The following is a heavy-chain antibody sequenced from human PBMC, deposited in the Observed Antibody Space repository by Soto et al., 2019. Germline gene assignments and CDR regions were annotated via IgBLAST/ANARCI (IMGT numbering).Heavy chain of an antibody. J-gene: IGHJ6*02. V-gene: IGHV3-21*01. CDR3: ARDYFDWLSDYYGKDV. CDR2: ISGSSSYI. Sequence: EVPLVESGGGLVKPGGSLRLSCAASGFTFSTYSMNWVRQAPGKGLEWVSSISGSSSYIYYADSVKGRFTISRDNAKNSLYLQMNSLRAEDTAVYYCARDYFDWLSDYYGKDVWGQGTTVTVSS. CDR1: GFTFSTYS. D-gene: IGHD3-9*01.